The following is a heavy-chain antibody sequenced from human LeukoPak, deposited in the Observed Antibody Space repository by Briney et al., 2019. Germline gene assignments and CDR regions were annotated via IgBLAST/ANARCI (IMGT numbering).Heavy chain of an antibody. CDR2: ISAYNGNT. CDR3: ARAAYSSSWYYFDY. Sequence: ASVKVSCKASGYTFTSYAMNWVRQAPGQGLEWMGWISAYNGNTNYAQKLQGRVTMTTDTSTSTAYMELRSLRSDDTAVYYCARAAYSSSWYYFDYWGQGTLVTVSS. V-gene: IGHV1-18*01. D-gene: IGHD6-13*01. J-gene: IGHJ4*02. CDR1: GYTFTSYA.